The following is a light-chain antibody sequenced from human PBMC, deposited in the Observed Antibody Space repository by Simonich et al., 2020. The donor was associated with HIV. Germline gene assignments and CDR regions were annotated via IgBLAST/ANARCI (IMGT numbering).Light chain of an antibody. V-gene: IGKV3-11*01. CDR2: NAS. Sequence: EIVLTQSQATLSLSPGERATLSCRARQSVSTYLAWYQQKPGQAPRLLIHNASTRATGIPARFSGSGSGTDFTLTISSLEPEDFATYYCQQYNSYPLTFGGGTKVEIK. J-gene: IGKJ4*01. CDR1: QSVSTY. CDR3: QQYNSYPLT.